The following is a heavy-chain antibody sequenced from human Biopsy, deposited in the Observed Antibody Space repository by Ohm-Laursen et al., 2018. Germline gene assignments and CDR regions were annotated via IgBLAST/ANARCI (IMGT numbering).Heavy chain of an antibody. D-gene: IGHD3-22*01. J-gene: IGHJ2*01. Sequence: SETLSLTCTVSGGSINYFYWSWIRQPPGKGLQWIGYVYYTGSTDYNPSLQSRVTISVDTSKNHFSLRLRSVTPADTAIYYCARDRGYYSDRTVPGYFDLWGRGTLVTVSS. CDR3: ARDRGYYSDRTVPGYFDL. CDR2: VYYTGST. CDR1: GGSINYFY. V-gene: IGHV4-59*01.